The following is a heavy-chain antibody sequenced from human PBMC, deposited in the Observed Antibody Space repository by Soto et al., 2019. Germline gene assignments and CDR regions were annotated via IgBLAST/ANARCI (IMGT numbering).Heavy chain of an antibody. J-gene: IGHJ4*02. Sequence: SSETLSLPCTVSGGSISSYYWSWIRQPPGKGLEWIGYIYYSGSTNYNPSLKSRVTISVDTSKNQFSLKLSSVTAEETAVYYCARRYGYSFDYWGQGTLVTVST. V-gene: IGHV4-59*08. CDR1: GGSISSYY. D-gene: IGHD1-1*01. CDR2: IYYSGST. CDR3: ARRYGYSFDY.